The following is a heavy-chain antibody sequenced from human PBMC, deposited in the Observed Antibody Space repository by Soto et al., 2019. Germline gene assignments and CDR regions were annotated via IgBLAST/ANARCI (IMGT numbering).Heavy chain of an antibody. CDR3: ARGPILRFLEWFYYYGMDV. V-gene: IGHV1-69*12. D-gene: IGHD3-3*01. CDR2: IIPTFGTA. J-gene: IGHJ6*02. CDR1: GGTFSSYA. Sequence: QVQLVQSGAEVKKPGSSVKVSCKASGGTFSSYAISWVRQAPGQGLEWMGGIIPTFGTANYAQKFQGRVTITADECKSTAYMELSSLRSEDTAVYYCARGPILRFLEWFYYYGMDVWGQGTTVTVSS.